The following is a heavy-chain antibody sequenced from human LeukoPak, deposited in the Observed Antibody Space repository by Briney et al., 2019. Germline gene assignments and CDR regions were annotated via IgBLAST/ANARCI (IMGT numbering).Heavy chain of an antibody. CDR1: GFTFSSYG. CDR2: ISGSGGST. Sequence: GGTLRLSCAASGFTFSSYGMGWVRQPPGKGLEWVSAISGSGGSTYYADSVKGRFTISRDNSKNMLYLQMNSLRAEDTAVYYCAKELGWFGESYYYYYMDVWGKGTTVTISS. J-gene: IGHJ6*03. CDR3: AKELGWFGESYYYYYMDV. D-gene: IGHD3-10*01. V-gene: IGHV3-23*01.